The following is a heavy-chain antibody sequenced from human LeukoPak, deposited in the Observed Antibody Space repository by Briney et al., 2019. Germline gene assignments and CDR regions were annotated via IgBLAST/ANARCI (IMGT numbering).Heavy chain of an antibody. CDR1: GFTFDDYG. CDR3: ATGDDYRTFDY. J-gene: IGHJ4*02. D-gene: IGHD5-24*01. CDR2: ISASGITI. Sequence: GGSLRLSCAASGFTFDDYGMNWARQAPGKGLEWVSYISASGITIYYADSVKGRFTISRDNAKNSLYLQMNSLRAEDTAVYYCATGDDYRTFDYWGQGTLVTVSS. V-gene: IGHV3-48*03.